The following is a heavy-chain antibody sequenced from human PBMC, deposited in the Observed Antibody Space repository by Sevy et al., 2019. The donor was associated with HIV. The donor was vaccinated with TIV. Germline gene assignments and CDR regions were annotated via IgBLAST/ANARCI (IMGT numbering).Heavy chain of an antibody. J-gene: IGHJ4*02. CDR3: VKEGGGEGGDH. Sequence: GESLKISCAASGFSYSSYGMHWVRQAPGKGLEWVAYIKYDGSNKDYADSVKGRFTISRDNSKNTLDLQMNSLRVEDTAVYYCVKEGGGEGGDHWGQGTLVTVSS. CDR1: GFSYSSYG. CDR2: IKYDGSNK. V-gene: IGHV3-30*02. D-gene: IGHD2-21*01.